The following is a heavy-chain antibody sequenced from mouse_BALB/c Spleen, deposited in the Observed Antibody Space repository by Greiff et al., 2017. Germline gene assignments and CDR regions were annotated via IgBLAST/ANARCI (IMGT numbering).Heavy chain of an antibody. CDR3: AREDGYAMDY. V-gene: IGHV5-6-3*01. CDR2: INSNGGST. CDR1: GFTFSSYG. Sequence: EVQRVESGGGLVQPGGSLKLSCAASGFTFSSYGMSWVRQTPDKRLELVATINSNGGSTYYPDSVKGRFTISRDHAKNTLYLQMSSLKSEDTAMYYCAREDGYAMDYWGQGTSVTVSS. D-gene: IGHD2-3*01. J-gene: IGHJ4*01.